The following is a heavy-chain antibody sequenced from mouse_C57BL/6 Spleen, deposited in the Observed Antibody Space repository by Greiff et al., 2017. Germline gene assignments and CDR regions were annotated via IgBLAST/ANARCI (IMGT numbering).Heavy chain of an antibody. Sequence: QVQLQQPGAELVMPGASVKLSCKASGYTFTSYWMHWVKQRPGQGLEWIGEIDPSDSYTNYNQKFKGKSTLTVDKSSSTAYMQLSSLTSEDSAVXYCARGYYGSSYLYAMDYWGQGTSVTVSS. D-gene: IGHD1-1*01. V-gene: IGHV1-69*01. J-gene: IGHJ4*01. CDR2: IDPSDSYT. CDR1: GYTFTSYW. CDR3: ARGYYGSSYLYAMDY.